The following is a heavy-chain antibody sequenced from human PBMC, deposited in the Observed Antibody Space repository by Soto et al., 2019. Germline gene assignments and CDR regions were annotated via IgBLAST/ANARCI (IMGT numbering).Heavy chain of an antibody. V-gene: IGHV3-30-3*01. CDR2: ISYDGSNK. CDR1: GFTFSSYA. Sequence: GGSLRLSCAASGFTFSSYAMHWVRQAPGKGLEWVAVISYDGSNKYYADSVKGRFTISRDNSKNTLYLQMNSLRAEDTAVYYCARVTSFTYYDFWSGYKEDYAFDIWGQGTMVTVSS. D-gene: IGHD3-3*01. CDR3: ARVTSFTYYDFWSGYKEDYAFDI. J-gene: IGHJ3*02.